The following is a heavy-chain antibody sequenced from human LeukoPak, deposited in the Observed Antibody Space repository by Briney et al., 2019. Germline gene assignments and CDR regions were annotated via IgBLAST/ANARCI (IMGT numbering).Heavy chain of an antibody. V-gene: IGHV3-21*01. D-gene: IGHD3-10*01. CDR3: ARDFPSRYGSGSYYSFDY. CDR1: GFTFSSYS. Sequence: GGSLRFSCAASGFTFSSYSMNWVRQAPGKGLEWVSSISSSSSYIYYADSVKGRFTISRDNAKNSLYLQMNSLRAEDTAVYYCARDFPSRYGSGSYYSFDYWGQGTLVTVSS. CDR2: ISSSSSYI. J-gene: IGHJ4*02.